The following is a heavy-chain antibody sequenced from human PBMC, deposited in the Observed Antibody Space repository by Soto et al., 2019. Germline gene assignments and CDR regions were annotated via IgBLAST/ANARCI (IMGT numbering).Heavy chain of an antibody. CDR1: GGSISSSSYY. CDR2: IYYSGST. J-gene: IGHJ4*02. D-gene: IGHD3-16*01. CDR3: ARHHDYIWGSRNGPLDY. V-gene: IGHV4-39*01. Sequence: PSEILSLTCTVSGGSISSSSYYWGWIRQPPGKGLEWIGSIYYSGSTYYNPSLKSRVTISVDTSKNQFSLKLSSVTAADTAVYYCARHHDYIWGSRNGPLDYWGQGTLVTVSS.